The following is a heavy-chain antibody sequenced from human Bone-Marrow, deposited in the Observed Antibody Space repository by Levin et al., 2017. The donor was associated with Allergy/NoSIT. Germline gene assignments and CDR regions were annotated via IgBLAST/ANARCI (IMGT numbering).Heavy chain of an antibody. D-gene: IGHD6-19*01. V-gene: IGHV5-51*01. CDR1: GYSFTTYW. J-gene: IGHJ4*02. Sequence: PKASVKVSCQGFGYSFTTYWIAWVRQMPGKGLEWMGAIYPGDSNTKYSPSFQGQVTISADKSISTAYLQWSSLEASDTALYYCARRVDIPVSANTGGSFDYWGQGTLVTVSS. CDR2: IYPGDSNT. CDR3: ARRVDIPVSANTGGSFDY.